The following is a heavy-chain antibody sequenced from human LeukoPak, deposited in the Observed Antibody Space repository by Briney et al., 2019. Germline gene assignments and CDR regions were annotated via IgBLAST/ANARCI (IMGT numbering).Heavy chain of an antibody. CDR1: GFTFSSYA. Sequence: RPGGSLRLSCAASGFTFSSYAMSWVRQAPGKGLEWVSAISGSGGSTYYADSVKGRFTISRDNSKNTLYLQMNSLRAEDTAVYYCAKDLFYYGSGSYYAVDYWGQGTLVTVSS. J-gene: IGHJ4*02. CDR3: AKDLFYYGSGSYYAVDY. CDR2: ISGSGGST. D-gene: IGHD3-10*01. V-gene: IGHV3-23*01.